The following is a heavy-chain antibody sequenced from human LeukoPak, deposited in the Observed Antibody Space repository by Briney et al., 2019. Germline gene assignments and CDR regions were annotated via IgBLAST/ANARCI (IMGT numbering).Heavy chain of an antibody. Sequence: GGSLRLSCAASGFTFSSYEMNWVRQAPGKGLEWVSYITSSTTTIYYADPVKGRFTISRDNAKNLLYLQVNSLRAEDTAVYYCARSHGYVSTGRSYYFDYWGQGTLVTVSS. V-gene: IGHV3-48*03. CDR1: GFTFSSYE. D-gene: IGHD1-1*01. J-gene: IGHJ4*02. CDR2: ITSSTTTI. CDR3: ARSHGYVSTGRSYYFDY.